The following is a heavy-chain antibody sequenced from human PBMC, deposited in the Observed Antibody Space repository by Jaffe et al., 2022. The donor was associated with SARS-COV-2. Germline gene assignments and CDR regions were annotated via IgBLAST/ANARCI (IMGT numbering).Heavy chain of an antibody. V-gene: IGHV4-31*03. CDR2: IYYSGST. Sequence: QVQLQESGPGLVKPSQTLSLTCTVSGGSISSGGYYWSWIRQHPGKGLEWIGYIYYSGSTYYNPSLKSRVTISVDTSKNQFSLKLSSVTAADTAVYYCARDGGAGIAARRKGPRNYYYGMDVWGQGTTVTVSS. CDR3: ARDGGAGIAARRKGPRNYYYGMDV. J-gene: IGHJ6*02. CDR1: GGSISSGGYY. D-gene: IGHD6-6*01.